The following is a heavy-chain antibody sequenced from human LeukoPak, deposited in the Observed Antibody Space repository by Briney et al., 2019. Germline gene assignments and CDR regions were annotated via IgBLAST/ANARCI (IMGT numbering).Heavy chain of an antibody. CDR2: IGPTDNI. CDR3: ARDKDYGFDY. V-gene: IGHV3-48*02. D-gene: IGHD4-17*01. Sequence: GGSLRLSCAASGFTFSIYSMNWVRQAPGKGLEWVSYIGPTDNIDYADSVKGRFTISRDNAPNSLFLQMNSLRDEDTAVYYCARDKDYGFDYWGQGTLVTVSS. CDR1: GFTFSIYS. J-gene: IGHJ4*02.